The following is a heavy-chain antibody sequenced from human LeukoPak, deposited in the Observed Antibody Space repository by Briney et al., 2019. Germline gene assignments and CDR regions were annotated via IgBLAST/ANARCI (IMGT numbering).Heavy chain of an antibody. CDR1: GYTFTSYD. Sequence: ASVKVSCKASGYTFTSYDINWVRQATGQGLEWMGWMNPNSGNTGYAQKFQGRVTILRNTSISTAYMELSSLRSEDTAVYYCARGSSNNWGKIDYWGQGTLVTVSS. D-gene: IGHD1-1*01. J-gene: IGHJ4*02. CDR3: ARGSSNNWGKIDY. CDR2: MNPNSGNT. V-gene: IGHV1-8*01.